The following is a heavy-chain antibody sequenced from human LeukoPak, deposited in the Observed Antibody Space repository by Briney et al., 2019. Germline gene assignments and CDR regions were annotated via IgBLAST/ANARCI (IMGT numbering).Heavy chain of an antibody. Sequence: ASVKVSCKASGGTFSSYAISWVRQAPGQGLEWMGRIIPILGIANYAQKFQGRVTITADKSTSTAYMELSSLRSEDTAVYYCARDGSIAAAVSYYYYGMDVWGQGTTVTVSS. CDR2: IIPILGIA. CDR3: ARDGSIAAAVSYYYYGMDV. V-gene: IGHV1-69*04. CDR1: GGTFSSYA. D-gene: IGHD6-13*01. J-gene: IGHJ6*02.